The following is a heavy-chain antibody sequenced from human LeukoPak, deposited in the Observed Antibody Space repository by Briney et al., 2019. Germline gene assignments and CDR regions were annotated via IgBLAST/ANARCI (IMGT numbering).Heavy chain of an antibody. D-gene: IGHD3-10*01. Sequence: GGSLRLSCAASGFTVSSNYMSLVRPAPGKGLEWVSVIYSGGSTYYADSVKGRFTISRDNSKNTLYLQMNSLRAEDTALYYCARSLRSQIVLLWFGEFDYWGQGTLVTVSS. V-gene: IGHV3-66*01. CDR2: IYSGGST. CDR3: ARSLRSQIVLLWFGEFDY. CDR1: GFTVSSNY. J-gene: IGHJ4*02.